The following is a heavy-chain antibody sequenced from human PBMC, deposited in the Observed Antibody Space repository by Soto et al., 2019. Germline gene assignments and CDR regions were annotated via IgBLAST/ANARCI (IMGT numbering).Heavy chain of an antibody. CDR1: GFTFSDYY. CDR3: TRDPRILDY. J-gene: IGHJ4*02. Sequence: LRLSCAASGFTFSDYYMTWIRQAPGKGLDLLSYISPGGDIISYADSVKGRFTVSRDNGKKSLHLQMNGLRDEDTAMYYCTRDPRILDYWGQGTLVTVSS. CDR2: ISPGGDII. V-gene: IGHV3-11*01.